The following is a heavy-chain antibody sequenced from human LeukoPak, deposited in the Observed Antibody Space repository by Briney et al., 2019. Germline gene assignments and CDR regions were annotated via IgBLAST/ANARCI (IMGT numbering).Heavy chain of an antibody. Sequence: PGGSLRLSCAASGFTFSNSDMEWVRQAPGKGLEWVSSITPSSTYIYYAESMRGRSTVSRDNAKNSLYLQMNSLTAEDTAVYYCARNLNSPIAVAGSDYWGQGTLVTVSS. V-gene: IGHV3-21*01. CDR3: ARNLNSPIAVAGSDY. J-gene: IGHJ4*02. CDR1: GFTFSNSD. D-gene: IGHD6-19*01. CDR2: ITPSSTYI.